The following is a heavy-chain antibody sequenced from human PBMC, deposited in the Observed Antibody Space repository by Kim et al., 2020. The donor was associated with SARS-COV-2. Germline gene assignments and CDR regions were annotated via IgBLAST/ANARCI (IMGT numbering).Heavy chain of an antibody. CDR2: IYHTGST. J-gene: IGHJ4*02. D-gene: IGHD2-15*01. CDR3: AATPASVYCSGGSCIVH. V-gene: IGHV4-59*01. Sequence: SETLSLTCTVSGGSISSYYWSWIRQPPGKGLEWIGYIYHTGSTRYNLSLKSRLIISLDASKNQFSLNVRSVTAADTAVYYCAATPASVYCSGGSCIVHWGQGTLVTVSS. CDR1: GGSISSYY.